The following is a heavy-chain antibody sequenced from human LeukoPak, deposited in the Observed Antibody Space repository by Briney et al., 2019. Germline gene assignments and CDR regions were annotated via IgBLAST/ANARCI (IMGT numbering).Heavy chain of an antibody. D-gene: IGHD4-11*01. CDR1: GGSISGYY. CDR2: IYYSGNT. V-gene: IGHV4-59*01. J-gene: IGHJ6*02. Sequence: PSETLSLTCSVSGGSISGYYWSWIRQPPGKGLEWIGYIYYSGNTTYNPSLKRRVTMSVDTSKNQFSLKLSSVTAADTAVYYCARDWKSTSNYYYYYGMDVWGLGTTVTVSS. CDR3: ARDWKSTSNYYYYYGMDV.